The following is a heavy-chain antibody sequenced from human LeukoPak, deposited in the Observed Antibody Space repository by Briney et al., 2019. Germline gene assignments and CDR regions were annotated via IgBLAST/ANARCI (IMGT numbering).Heavy chain of an antibody. Sequence: PGGSLRLSCAASGFTFSSYAMSWVRQAPGKGLEWVSAISGSGGSTYYADSVKGRFTISRGNSKNTLYLQMNSLRAEDTAVYYCAKEYDYVWGSYRSPHYFDYWGQGTLVTVSS. CDR2: ISGSGGST. D-gene: IGHD3-16*02. V-gene: IGHV3-23*01. CDR3: AKEYDYVWGSYRSPHYFDY. CDR1: GFTFSSYA. J-gene: IGHJ4*02.